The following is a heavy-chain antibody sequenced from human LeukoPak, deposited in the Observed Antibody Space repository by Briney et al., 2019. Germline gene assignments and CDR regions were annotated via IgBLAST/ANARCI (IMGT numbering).Heavy chain of an antibody. D-gene: IGHD5-18*01. V-gene: IGHV3-23*01. CDR2: ISGSASST. J-gene: IGHJ4*02. CDR3: ARGGSGYSYGKIDS. Sequence: PGGSLRLSCAASGFTFSNYAMSWVRQAPGKGLEWVSAISGSASSTYYADSVKGRFTISRDNAKNSLYLQMNSLRDEDTAVYYCARGGSGYSYGKIDSWGQGILVTVSS. CDR1: GFTFSNYA.